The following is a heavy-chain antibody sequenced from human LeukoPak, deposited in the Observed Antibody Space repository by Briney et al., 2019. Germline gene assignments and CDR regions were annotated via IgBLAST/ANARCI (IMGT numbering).Heavy chain of an antibody. CDR2: INPSGGST. V-gene: IGHV1-46*01. Sequence: GASVKVSCKASGHTFTSYYMHWVRQAPGQGLEWMGIINPSGGSTSYAQKFQGRVTMTWDTSTSTVYMELSSLRSEDTAVYYCARIYYDSSGYHEQDFNYWGQGTLVTVSS. CDR3: ARIYYDSSGYHEQDFNY. CDR1: GHTFTSYY. J-gene: IGHJ4*02. D-gene: IGHD3-22*01.